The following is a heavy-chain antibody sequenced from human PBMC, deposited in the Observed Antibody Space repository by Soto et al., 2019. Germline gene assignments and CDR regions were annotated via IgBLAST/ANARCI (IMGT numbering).Heavy chain of an antibody. J-gene: IGHJ4*02. V-gene: IGHV3-23*01. D-gene: IGHD1-26*01. CDR3: AKGSGNSVYNFDN. CDR1: AFTFSSYA. CDR2: ISASGGST. Sequence: EVQLLESGGGLVQPGGSLRLSCAASAFTFSSYAMSWVRQAPGKGLEWVSAISASGGSTYYADSVKGRFTISRDSSENTLYLQMSSLRADDTAVYYCAKGSGNSVYNFDNWGQGTLVNVSS.